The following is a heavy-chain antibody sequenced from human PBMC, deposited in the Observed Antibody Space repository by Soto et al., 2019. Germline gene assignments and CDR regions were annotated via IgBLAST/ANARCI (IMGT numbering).Heavy chain of an antibody. CDR3: ARGLINSPTYDILTGPALYGMDV. D-gene: IGHD3-9*01. CDR2: INHSGST. J-gene: IGHJ6*02. Sequence: ASETLSLTCAVYGGSFSGYYWSWIRQPPGKGLEWIGEINHSGSTNYNPSLKSRVTISVDTSKNQFSLKLSSVTAADTAVYYCARGLINSPTYDILTGPALYGMDVWGQGTTVTVSS. V-gene: IGHV4-34*01. CDR1: GGSFSGYY.